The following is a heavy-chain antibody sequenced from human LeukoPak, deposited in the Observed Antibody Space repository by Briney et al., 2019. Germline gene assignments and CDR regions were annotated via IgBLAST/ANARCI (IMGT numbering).Heavy chain of an antibody. V-gene: IGHV3-30*18. CDR3: AKGPLRGTAAAIDY. CDR1: GFTFNNYG. Sequence: AGGSLRLSCAASGFTFNNYGMHWVRQAPGKGLEWVAVISYDGRNIHYPDSVKGRFTISRDISTDTLWLQMDSLRTEDTVVYYCAKGPLRGTAAAIDYWGQGTLVTVSS. CDR2: ISYDGRNI. J-gene: IGHJ4*02. D-gene: IGHD2-2*01.